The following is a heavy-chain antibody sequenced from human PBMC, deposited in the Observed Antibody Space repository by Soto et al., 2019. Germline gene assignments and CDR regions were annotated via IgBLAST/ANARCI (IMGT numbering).Heavy chain of an antibody. CDR2: IIPIFGTA. Sequence: QVQLVQSGAEVEKPGSSAKVSCKASGGTFSSYAISWVRQAPGQGLEWMGGIIPIFGTANYAQKFQGRVTITADESTSTAYMELSSLRSEDTAVYYCARVAHDYGGVGYWGQGTLVTVSS. CDR1: GGTFSSYA. J-gene: IGHJ4*02. D-gene: IGHD4-17*01. CDR3: ARVAHDYGGVGY. V-gene: IGHV1-69*12.